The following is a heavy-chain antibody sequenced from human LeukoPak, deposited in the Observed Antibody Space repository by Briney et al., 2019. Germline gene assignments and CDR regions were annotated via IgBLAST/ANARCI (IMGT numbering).Heavy chain of an antibody. V-gene: IGHV3-21*01. D-gene: IGHD5-24*01. CDR1: GFTFSSYS. CDR2: ISSSSSYI. J-gene: IGHJ4*02. CDR3: ARDEGGDGYNYFDY. Sequence: GGSLRLSCAASGFTFSSYSMNWVRQAPGKGLEWVSSISSSSSYIYYADSVKGRFTISRDNAKNSLYLQMNSLRAEDTAVYYCARDEGGDGYNYFDYWGQGTLVTVPS.